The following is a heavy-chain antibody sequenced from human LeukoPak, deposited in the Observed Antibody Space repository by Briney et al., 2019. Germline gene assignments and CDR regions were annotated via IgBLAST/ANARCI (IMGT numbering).Heavy chain of an antibody. V-gene: IGHV3-23*01. D-gene: IGHD5-18*01. Sequence: PGGSLRLSCAASGFTFSSYAMSWVRQAPGKGLKWVSAISGSGGSTYYADSVKGRFTISRDNSKNTLYLQMNSLRAEDTAVYYCAKGPRGYSYGYPNKWFDPWGQGTLVTVSS. CDR3: AKGPRGYSYGYPNKWFDP. CDR1: GFTFSSYA. J-gene: IGHJ5*02. CDR2: ISGSGGST.